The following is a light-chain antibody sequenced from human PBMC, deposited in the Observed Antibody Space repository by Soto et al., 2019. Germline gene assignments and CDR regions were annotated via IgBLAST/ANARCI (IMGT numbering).Light chain of an antibody. CDR1: SSDVGAYDL. Sequence: QSALTQPASVSGSPGQSSTISCTGTSSDVGAYDLVSWYQHHPGNAPKLLIYEVTKRHSGVPPRFSGSKSGNTASLTIAGLLAEDEADSHCCSSSVRGSFGVLLGGGTKLTVL. CDR3: CSSSVRGSFGVL. V-gene: IGLV2-23*02. CDR2: EVT. J-gene: IGLJ2*01.